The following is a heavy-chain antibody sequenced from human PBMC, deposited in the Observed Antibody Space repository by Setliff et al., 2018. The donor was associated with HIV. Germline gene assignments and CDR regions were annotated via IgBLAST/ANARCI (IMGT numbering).Heavy chain of an antibody. CDR1: GFIFNNYW. J-gene: IGHJ4*02. D-gene: IGHD3-3*01. CDR3: ARAEEWQMPTITYY. V-gene: IGHV3-7*01. Sequence: GGSLSLSCAASGFIFNNYWMTWFRQPPGKGLEWVASVSQDGSEKFFVQSVKGRFTISRDNGRNSLYLQMKSLMAEDTAVYYCARAEEWQMPTITYYWGQGVLVTVSS. CDR2: VSQDGSEK.